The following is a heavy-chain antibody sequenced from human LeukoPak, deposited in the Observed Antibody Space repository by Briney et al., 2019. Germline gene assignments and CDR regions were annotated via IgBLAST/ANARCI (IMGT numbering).Heavy chain of an antibody. D-gene: IGHD6-19*01. CDR3: ARDIAVAGTFDY. CDR1: GYTFTGYY. Sequence: EASVTVSCKASGYTFTGYYMHWVRQAPGQGLEWMGWINPNSGGTNYAQKFQGRVTMTRDTSISTAYMELSRLRSDDTAVYYCARDIAVAGTFDYWGQGTLVTVSS. CDR2: INPNSGGT. J-gene: IGHJ4*02. V-gene: IGHV1-2*02.